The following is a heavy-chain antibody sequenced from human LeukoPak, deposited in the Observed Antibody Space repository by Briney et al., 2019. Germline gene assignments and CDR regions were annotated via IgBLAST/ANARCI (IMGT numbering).Heavy chain of an antibody. CDR2: IKEDASLK. D-gene: IGHD3-22*01. Sequence: PGGSLRLSCAASGFSLSRYWMTWVRQAPGKGLEWVANIKEDASLKNYVDSVKGRFTISRDNTKNSLFLQMNSLRAEDTAVYYCARDPSPEDTRGYYDGLDIWGPGTRVTVSS. J-gene: IGHJ3*02. CDR3: ARDPSPEDTRGYYDGLDI. CDR1: GFSLSRYW. V-gene: IGHV3-7*01.